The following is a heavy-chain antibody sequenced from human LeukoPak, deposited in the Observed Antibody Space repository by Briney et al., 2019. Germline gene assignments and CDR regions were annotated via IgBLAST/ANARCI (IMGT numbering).Heavy chain of an antibody. D-gene: IGHD6-19*01. CDR3: ARGRGSGHKENWFDP. J-gene: IGHJ5*02. CDR1: GYTFTTHD. V-gene: IGHV1-8*01. CDR2: MNPNGGNT. Sequence: ASVKVSCKASGYTFTTHDINWVRQATGQGLEWMGWMNPNGGNTGYAQKFRGRVTMTRNTSITTAYMELSSLGSEDTAVYYCARGRGSGHKENWFDPWGQGTLVTVSS.